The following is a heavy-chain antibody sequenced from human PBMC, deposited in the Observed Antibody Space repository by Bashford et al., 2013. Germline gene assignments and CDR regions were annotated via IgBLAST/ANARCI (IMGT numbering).Heavy chain of an antibody. CDR2: ISGSGTTI. D-gene: IGHD3-10*01. Sequence: RQAPGKGLEWVSHISGSGTTIYYADSVKGRFTISRDNAKTSLYLQMSGLRAEDTAIYYCARGHQGRVMDVWGQGTTVTVSS. J-gene: IGHJ6*02. V-gene: IGHV3-11*01. CDR3: ARGHQGRVMDV.